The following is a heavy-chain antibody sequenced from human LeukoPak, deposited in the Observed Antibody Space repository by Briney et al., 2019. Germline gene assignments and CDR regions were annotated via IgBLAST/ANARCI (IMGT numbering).Heavy chain of an antibody. CDR1: GFTFSSYW. CDR3: AKGPPHYYGSGSYYNWNNFDY. J-gene: IGHJ4*02. V-gene: IGHV3-7*03. D-gene: IGHD3-10*01. Sequence: GGSLRLSCEAPGFTFSSYWMSWVRQAPGKGLEWVANINLDGSEQYYVDSVKGRFTISRDNSKNTLYLQMNSLRAEDTAVYYCAKGPPHYYGSGSYYNWNNFDYWGQGTLVTVSS. CDR2: INLDGSEQ.